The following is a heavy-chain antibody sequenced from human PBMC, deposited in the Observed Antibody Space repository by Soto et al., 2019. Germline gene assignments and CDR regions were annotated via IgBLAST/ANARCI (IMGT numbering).Heavy chain of an antibody. CDR3: ARISRYCSSGTCKHSYDMDV. Sequence: GGSLRLSCVTSGFTFSGYGMQWVRQAPGKGLEWVAMIWNDGRTAYYADSVKGRFTISRDDSKNTLYLQMDSLRAEDTAVFYSARISRYCSSGTCKHSYDMDVWGQGTTVTVSS. J-gene: IGHJ6*02. V-gene: IGHV3-33*01. CDR2: IWNDGRTA. CDR1: GFTFSGYG. D-gene: IGHD2-15*01.